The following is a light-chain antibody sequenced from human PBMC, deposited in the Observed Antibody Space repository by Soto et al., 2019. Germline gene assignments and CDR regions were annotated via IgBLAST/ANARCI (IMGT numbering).Light chain of an antibody. J-gene: IGLJ3*02. V-gene: IGLV2-8*01. CDR2: EVS. CDR3: ISYAGSNIWV. Sequence: QSALTQPPSASGSPGQSVTISCTGTSSDVGAYKYVSWYQQYPGKAPKLMIYEVSKRPSGVPDRFSGSKSGNTASLTVSGLQAEDEADYYCISYAGSNIWVFGGGIKLTVL. CDR1: SSDVGAYKY.